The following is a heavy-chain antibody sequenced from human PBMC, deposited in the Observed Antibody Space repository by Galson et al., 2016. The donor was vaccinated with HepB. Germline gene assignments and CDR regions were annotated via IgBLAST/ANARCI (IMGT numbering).Heavy chain of an antibody. V-gene: IGHV3-15*01. J-gene: IGHJ3*01. CDR2: IKNKVDGGTI. CDR3: TTDNGRLAFDV. CDR1: QLPLTNAW. Sequence: SLRLSCAVSQLPLTNAWMSWVRQAPGKGLEWVGRIKNKVDGGTIDYAAPVRGRFTISIDDSENTLHLQMNSLKTEDTAVYYCTTDNGRLAFDVWGPGTKVTVSS. D-gene: IGHD2-8*01.